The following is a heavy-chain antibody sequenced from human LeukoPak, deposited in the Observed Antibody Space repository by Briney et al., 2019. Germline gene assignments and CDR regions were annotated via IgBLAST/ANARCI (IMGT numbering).Heavy chain of an antibody. CDR1: GFTFVTFA. Sequence: PGGSLRLSCAASGFTFVTFAMGWVRQAPGKGLEWVSTISGSGGGTYYADTVKGRFTISRDNSKNTLYLQMNSLRAEDTAVYYCAKHKGAGSRYSYSMDVWGKGATVTVSS. V-gene: IGHV3-23*01. J-gene: IGHJ6*03. CDR3: AKHKGAGSRYSYSMDV. D-gene: IGHD6-13*01. CDR2: ISGSGGGT.